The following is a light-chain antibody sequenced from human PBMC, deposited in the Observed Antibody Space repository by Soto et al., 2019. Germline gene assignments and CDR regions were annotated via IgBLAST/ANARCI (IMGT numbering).Light chain of an antibody. CDR1: SSNIETNF. V-gene: IGLV1-51*01. Sequence: QSVLTQPPSVSAAPGQKVIISCSGSSSNIETNFVSWYQQLPGTAPKLLIFDNNKRPSGIPDRFSGSKSGTSATLGITGLQTGDDADYYCVTWDTSLTTTVLFGGGTKLTVL. CDR2: DNN. CDR3: VTWDTSLTTTVL. J-gene: IGLJ2*01.